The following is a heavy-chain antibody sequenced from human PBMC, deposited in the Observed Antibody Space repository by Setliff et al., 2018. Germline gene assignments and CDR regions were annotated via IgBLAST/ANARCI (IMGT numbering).Heavy chain of an antibody. Sequence: GGSLRLSCAASGFTFSSYSMNWVRQAPGRGLEWVSYISSSSSTIYYADSVKGRFTISRDNAKNSLYLQMNSLRAEDTAVYYCARDYTYYDFWSGPSSDAFDIWGQGTMVTVSS. CDR1: GFTFSSYS. CDR2: ISSSSSTI. J-gene: IGHJ3*02. V-gene: IGHV3-48*01. D-gene: IGHD3-3*01. CDR3: ARDYTYYDFWSGPSSDAFDI.